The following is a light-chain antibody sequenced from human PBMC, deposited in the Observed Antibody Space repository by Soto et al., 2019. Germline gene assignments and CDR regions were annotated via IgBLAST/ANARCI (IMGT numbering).Light chain of an antibody. CDR1: QRISSN. V-gene: IGKV3-15*01. Sequence: ILMTQSQATLSFYPGERATLSCRASQRISSNVAWYQQKPGQAPRLLIYGASTRATGVPARFSGGGSGTEFTLTISRLQSEDFAFYFCQRYKDWPPYTFGHGTKLEIK. CDR3: QRYKDWPPYT. CDR2: GAS. J-gene: IGKJ2*01.